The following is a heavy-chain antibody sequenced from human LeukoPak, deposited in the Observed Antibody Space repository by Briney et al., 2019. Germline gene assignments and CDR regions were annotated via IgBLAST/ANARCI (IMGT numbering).Heavy chain of an antibody. J-gene: IGHJ4*02. Sequence: KSGGSLRLSCAASGFTFSSYSMNWVRQAPGKGLEWVSSISSSSSYMHSADSVKGRFTISRDNAKNSLYLQMNNLKAEDTAVYYCARGDLESTVTTFGYWGQGTLVTVSS. CDR1: GFTFSSYS. V-gene: IGHV3-21*01. CDR2: ISSSSSYM. CDR3: ARGDLESTVTTFGY. D-gene: IGHD4-17*01.